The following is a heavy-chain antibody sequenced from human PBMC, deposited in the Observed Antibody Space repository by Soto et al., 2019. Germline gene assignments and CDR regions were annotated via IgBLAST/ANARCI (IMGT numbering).Heavy chain of an antibody. CDR1: GASISGFY. Sequence: SETLSLTCTVSGASISGFYWSWIRKSAGQGLEWIGRIYATETTDYNPSLKSRVMMSVDTSKKQFSLKLRSVTAADTAVYYCVRDGTKTLRDWFDPWGQGISVTVSS. CDR2: IYATETT. CDR3: VRDGTKTLRDWFDP. J-gene: IGHJ5*02. V-gene: IGHV4-4*07. D-gene: IGHD1-1*01.